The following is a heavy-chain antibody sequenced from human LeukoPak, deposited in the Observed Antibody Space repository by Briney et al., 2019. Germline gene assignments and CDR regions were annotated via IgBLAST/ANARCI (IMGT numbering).Heavy chain of an antibody. CDR3: AREGYSSGWSYYFDY. CDR1: GFTFSSYS. D-gene: IGHD6-19*01. J-gene: IGHJ4*02. CDR2: ISSSSSTI. V-gene: IGHV3-48*01. Sequence: GSLRLSCAASGFTFSSYSMNWVRQAPGKGLEWVSYISSSSSTIYYADSVKGRFTISRDNAKNSLYLQMNSLRAEDTAVYYCAREGYSSGWSYYFDYWGQGTLVTVSS.